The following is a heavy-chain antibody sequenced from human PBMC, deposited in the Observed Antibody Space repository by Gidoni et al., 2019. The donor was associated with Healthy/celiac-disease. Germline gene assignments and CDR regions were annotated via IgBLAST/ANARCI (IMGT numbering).Heavy chain of an antibody. CDR2: INSDGSST. Sequence: EVQLVESGGGLVQHGGSLRLSGAASGFTFSSYWLHWVRQAPGKGLVWVSGINSDGSSTSYADSVKGRFTISRDNAKNALYLQMNSLRAEDTAVYYCARYTGDIVALDYWGQGTLVTVSS. D-gene: IGHD5-12*01. CDR3: ARYTGDIVALDY. J-gene: IGHJ4*02. V-gene: IGHV3-74*01. CDR1: GFTFSSYW.